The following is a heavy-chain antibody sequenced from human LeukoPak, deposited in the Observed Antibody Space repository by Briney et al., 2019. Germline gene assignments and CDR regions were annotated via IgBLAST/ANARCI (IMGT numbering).Heavy chain of an antibody. Sequence: GGTLRLSCAASGFTFSSYGMSWVRQAPGKGLEWVSAISGSGGSTYYADSVKGRFTISRDNSKNTLYLQMNSLRAEDTAVYYCARVIAAAYYYYYMDVWGKGTTVTISS. CDR1: GFTFSSYG. CDR2: ISGSGGST. J-gene: IGHJ6*03. V-gene: IGHV3-23*01. CDR3: ARVIAAAYYYYYMDV. D-gene: IGHD6-13*01.